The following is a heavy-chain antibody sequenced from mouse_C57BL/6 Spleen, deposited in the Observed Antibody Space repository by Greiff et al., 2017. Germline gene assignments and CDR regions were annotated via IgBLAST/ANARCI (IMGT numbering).Heavy chain of an antibody. CDR3: TTAVDGSHWYFDV. J-gene: IGHJ1*03. V-gene: IGHV14-1*01. Sequence: EVQLQQSGAELVRPGASVKLSCTASGFTIKDYYMRWVKQRPEQGLEWIGRIYPKDGDTDYAPKFQGKATMTADTSSNTAYLGLSSLTSEDTAVYYSTTAVDGSHWYFDVWGTGTTVTVSS. D-gene: IGHD1-1*01. CDR2: IYPKDGDT. CDR1: GFTIKDYY.